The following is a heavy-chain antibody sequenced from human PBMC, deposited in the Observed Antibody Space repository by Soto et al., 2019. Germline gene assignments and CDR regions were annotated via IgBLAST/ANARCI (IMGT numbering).Heavy chain of an antibody. V-gene: IGHV3-9*01. CDR1: GFTFDDYA. CDR3: AKDIVRNHVRYYGMDV. D-gene: IGHD6-6*01. CDR2: ISWNSGSI. J-gene: IGHJ6*02. Sequence: GGSLRLSCAASGFTFDDYAMHWVRQAPGKGLEWVSGISWNSGSIGYADSVKGRFTISRDNAKNSLYLQMNSLRAEDTALYYCAKDIVRNHVRYYGMDVWGQGTTVTVSS.